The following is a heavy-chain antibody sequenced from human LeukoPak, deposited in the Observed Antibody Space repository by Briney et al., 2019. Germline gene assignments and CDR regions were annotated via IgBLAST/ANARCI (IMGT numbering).Heavy chain of an antibody. CDR3: ARDQPYGIGHYMTS. J-gene: IGHJ4*02. CDR2: INTDNANT. D-gene: IGHD3-3*01. Sequence: GASVKVSCKASGYTFNHHGIHWVRQAPGQGLEWMGWINTDNANTKYSERLQGRVTITRDTSASTAYMELSSLRFEDTAVYTCARDQPYGIGHYMTSWGQGTLVTVSS. CDR1: GYTFNHHG. V-gene: IGHV1-3*04.